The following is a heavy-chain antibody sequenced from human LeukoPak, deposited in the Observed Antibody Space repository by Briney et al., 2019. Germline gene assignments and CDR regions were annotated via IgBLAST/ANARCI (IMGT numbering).Heavy chain of an antibody. CDR2: ISASGGST. Sequence: PGGSLRLSCAASGFTFSRYAMSWVRQAPGKGLEGVSSISASGGSTYYADSVKGRFTISRDNSKNTLFLQLNSLRADDTAVYYCANDLVSYYHDSSGSPFHLWAQETMVTVSS. D-gene: IGHD3-22*01. J-gene: IGHJ3*01. CDR3: ANDLVSYYHDSSGSPFHL. CDR1: GFTFSRYA. V-gene: IGHV3-23*01.